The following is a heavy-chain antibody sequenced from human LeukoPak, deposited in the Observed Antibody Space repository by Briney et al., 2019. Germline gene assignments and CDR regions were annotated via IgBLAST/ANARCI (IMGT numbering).Heavy chain of an antibody. CDR1: GFTFSSYA. CDR2: ISGSGGST. J-gene: IGHJ4*02. D-gene: IGHD6-13*01. V-gene: IGHV3-23*01. Sequence: GGSLRLSCAASGFTFSSYAMSWVRQAPGKGLEWVSAISGSGGSTYYADSVKGRFTISRDNSKNTLYLQMNSLRAEDTAVYYCARDLVRYSTAGLGYWGQGTLVTVSS. CDR3: ARDLVRYSTAGLGY.